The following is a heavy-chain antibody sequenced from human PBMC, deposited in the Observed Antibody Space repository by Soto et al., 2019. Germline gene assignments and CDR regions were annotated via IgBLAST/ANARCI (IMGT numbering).Heavy chain of an antibody. CDR1: GFTFSSYS. V-gene: IGHV3-21*01. J-gene: IGHJ4*02. D-gene: IGHD2-2*01. Sequence: GGSLRLSCAASGFTFSSYSMNWVRQAPGKGLEWVSSISSSSSYIYYADSVKGRFTISRDNAKNSLYLQMNSLRAEDTAVYYCARMVVVPAATFDYWGQGTLVTVSS. CDR3: ARMVVVPAATFDY. CDR2: ISSSSSYI.